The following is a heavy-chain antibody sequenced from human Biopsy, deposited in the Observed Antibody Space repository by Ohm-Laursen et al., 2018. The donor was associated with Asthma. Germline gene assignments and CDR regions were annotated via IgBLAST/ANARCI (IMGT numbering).Heavy chain of an antibody. V-gene: IGHV1-69*13. J-gene: IGHJ6*02. Sequence: SVKVSCKAPGGTFSNFAISWVRQAPGQGLEWLGGVMTVFGTTNYAPKFQGRVTITADESTSTAYMEVTSLRSEDTAIYYCARCQVGYSSGWSLLLKKIYYSGMDVWGHGTAVTVSS. CDR1: GGTFSNFA. CDR3: ARCQVGYSSGWSLLLKKIYYSGMDV. D-gene: IGHD6-19*01. CDR2: VMTVFGTT.